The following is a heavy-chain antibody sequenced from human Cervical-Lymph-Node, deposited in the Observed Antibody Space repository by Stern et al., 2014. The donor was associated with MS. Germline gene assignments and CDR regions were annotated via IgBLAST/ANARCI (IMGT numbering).Heavy chain of an antibody. Sequence: QLVESGAEVKKPGASVKVSCKASGYTFTSCYMHWVRQAPGQGLEWMGIINPSGGSTSYAQKFQGRVTMTRDTSTSTVYMELSSLRSEDTAVYYCARELKGYYYDSSGYPVGGDWGQGTLVTVSS. V-gene: IGHV1-46*01. CDR3: ARELKGYYYDSSGYPVGGD. J-gene: IGHJ4*02. D-gene: IGHD3-22*01. CDR2: INPSGGST. CDR1: GYTFTSCY.